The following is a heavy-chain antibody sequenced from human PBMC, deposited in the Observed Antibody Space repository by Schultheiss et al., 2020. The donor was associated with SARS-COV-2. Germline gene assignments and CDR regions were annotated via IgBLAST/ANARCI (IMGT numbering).Heavy chain of an antibody. CDR2: IYYSGNT. Sequence: SETLSLTCTVSGGSISSSTYYWGWIRQSPGKGLEWIGSIYYSGNTFYNPSLKSRVTISVDTSNNQFSLKLSSVTAADTAVYYCARGTMSMLGGYYFDYWGQGSLVTVSS. CDR3: ARGTMSMLGGYYFDY. V-gene: IGHV4-39*01. CDR1: GGSISSSTYY. J-gene: IGHJ4*02. D-gene: IGHD3-16*01.